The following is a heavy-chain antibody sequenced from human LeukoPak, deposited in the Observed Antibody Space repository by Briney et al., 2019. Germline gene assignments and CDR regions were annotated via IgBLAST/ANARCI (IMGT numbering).Heavy chain of an antibody. CDR1: GASLSGFY. V-gene: IGHV4-34*01. D-gene: IGHD5-12*01. CDR2: VKHSGST. J-gene: IGHJ6*03. Sequence: SETLSLTCDVNGASLSGFYWSWIRQTPGKGLEWIGEVKHSGSTNYNPSLKRRVSMSVDTSTNQFSLRVRSATAADTAVYYCARGRYSGYDKSYYYFFMDVWGTGTTVTVSS. CDR3: ARGRYSGYDKSYYYFFMDV.